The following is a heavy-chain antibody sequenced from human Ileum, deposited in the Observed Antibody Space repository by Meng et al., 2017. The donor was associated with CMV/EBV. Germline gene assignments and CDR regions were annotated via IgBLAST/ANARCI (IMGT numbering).Heavy chain of an antibody. Sequence: VSGGCISGSNWWSWFRQPPGKGLEWIGETDHRWSTNYKPSLKGRATILVDKSKNEIALEVRSVTAADTAVYYCARSFWGLSGYFETWGQGTLVTVSS. D-gene: IGHD3-16*01. CDR2: TDHRWST. V-gene: IGHV4-4*02. CDR1: GGCISGSNW. J-gene: IGHJ4*02. CDR3: ARSFWGLSGYFET.